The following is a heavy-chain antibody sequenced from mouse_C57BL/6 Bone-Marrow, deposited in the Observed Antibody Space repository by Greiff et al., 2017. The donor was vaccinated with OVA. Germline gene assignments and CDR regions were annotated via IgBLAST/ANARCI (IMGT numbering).Heavy chain of an antibody. D-gene: IGHD2-1*01. Sequence: VKLQESGAELARPGASVKLSCKASGYTFTSYGISWVKQRTGQGLEWIGEIYPRSGNTYYNEKFKGKATLTADKSSSTAYMELRSLTSEDSAVYFCAREGDLLWHLYYYAMDYWGQGTSVTVSS. CDR1: GYTFTSYG. V-gene: IGHV1-81*01. J-gene: IGHJ4*01. CDR3: AREGDLLWHLYYYAMDY. CDR2: IYPRSGNT.